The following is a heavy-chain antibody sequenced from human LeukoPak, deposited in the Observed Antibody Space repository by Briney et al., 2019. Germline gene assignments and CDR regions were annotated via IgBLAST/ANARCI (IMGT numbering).Heavy chain of an antibody. CDR2: INENGST. Sequence: PSETLSLTCGVSGGSFSSYYWRWIRQSPGKGLEWIGEINENGSTDYNPSLMSRVNISLHASKNQFSLKLSSMHAADMATYYCARVGGLEIRGFMIFFGLGGYYSGMEGWGQGATVSV. D-gene: IGHD3-10*01. J-gene: IGHJ6*02. CDR3: ARVGGLEIRGFMIFFGLGGYYSGMEG. CDR1: GGSFSSYY. V-gene: IGHV4-34*01.